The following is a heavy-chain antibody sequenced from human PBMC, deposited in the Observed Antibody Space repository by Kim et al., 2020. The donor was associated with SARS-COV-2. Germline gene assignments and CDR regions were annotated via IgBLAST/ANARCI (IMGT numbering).Heavy chain of an antibody. CDR3: ARASNYYDSSGYYYGPFDY. Sequence: SETLSLTCTVSGGSISSSSYYWGWIRQPPGKGLEWIGSIYYSGSTYYNPSLKSRVTISVDTSKNQFSLKLSSVTAADTAVYYCARASNYYDSSGYYYGPFDYWGQGTLVTVSS. J-gene: IGHJ4*02. CDR2: IYYSGST. D-gene: IGHD3-22*01. V-gene: IGHV4-39*07. CDR1: GGSISSSSYY.